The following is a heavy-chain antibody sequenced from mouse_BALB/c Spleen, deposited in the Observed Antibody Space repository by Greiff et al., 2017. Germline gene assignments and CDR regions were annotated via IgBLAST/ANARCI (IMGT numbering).Heavy chain of an antibody. J-gene: IGHJ3*01. D-gene: IGHD1-1*01. CDR2: INPYNDGT. CDR1: GYTFTSYV. V-gene: IGHV1-14*01. CDR3: ARGRVTTVVAEGFAY. Sequence: VQLQQSGPELVKPGASVKMSCKASGYTFTSYVMHWVKQKPGQGLEWIGYINPYNDGTKYNEKFKGKATLTSDKSSSTAYMELSSLTSEDSAVYYCARGRVTTVVAEGFAYWGQGTLVTVSA.